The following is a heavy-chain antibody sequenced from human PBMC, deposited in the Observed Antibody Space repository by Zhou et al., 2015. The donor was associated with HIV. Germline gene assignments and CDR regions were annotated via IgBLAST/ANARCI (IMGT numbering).Heavy chain of an antibody. J-gene: IGHJ5*02. CDR3: ARESSIAAPRINWFDP. Sequence: QVQLVQSGAEVKKPGASVKVSCKASGYTFTGYYMHWVRQAPGQGLEWMGWINPNSGGTNYAQKFQGWVTMTRDTSISTAYMELSRLRSDDTAVYYCARESSIAAPRINWFDPGAREPWSPSPQ. D-gene: IGHD6-6*01. CDR1: GYTFTGYY. V-gene: IGHV1-2*04. CDR2: INPNSGGT.